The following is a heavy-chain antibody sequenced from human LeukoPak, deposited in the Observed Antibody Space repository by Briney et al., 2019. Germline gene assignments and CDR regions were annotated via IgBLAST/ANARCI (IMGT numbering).Heavy chain of an antibody. CDR2: IYYSGST. J-gene: IGHJ5*02. Sequence: TSETLSLTCTVSGGSISSYYWSWIRQPPGKGLEWIGYIYYSGSTNYNPSLKSRVTISLDTSKSQFSLKLSSVTAADTAVYYCARGSTRDKFDPWGQGTLVTVSS. CDR3: ARGSTRDKFDP. CDR1: GGSISSYY. V-gene: IGHV4-59*01. D-gene: IGHD2-15*01.